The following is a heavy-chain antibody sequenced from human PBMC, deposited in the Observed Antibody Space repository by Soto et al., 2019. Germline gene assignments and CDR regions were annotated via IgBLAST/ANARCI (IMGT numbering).Heavy chain of an antibody. CDR3: VKNSGGFNT. V-gene: IGHV3-23*01. CDR1: GFTFGTTD. CDR2: IDGSGGIT. D-gene: IGHD3-10*01. J-gene: IGHJ5*02. Sequence: QLLQSGGGLVQPGGSLPLSCAASGFTFGTTDMSWVRQAPGEGLEWGSTIDGSGGITYYADSVKGRFTISRDNSRNTVYLQMNSMGGYDTALYYCVKNSGGFNTWGQGALVTVSS.